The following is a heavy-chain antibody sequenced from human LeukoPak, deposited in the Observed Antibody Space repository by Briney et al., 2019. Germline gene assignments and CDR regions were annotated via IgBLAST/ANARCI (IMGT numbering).Heavy chain of an antibody. J-gene: IGHJ4*02. Sequence: SVTLSLTGSVSGGSISSGDYYWSWIRQPPGKVLEWIGYIYYSGSTYYNPSLMSRATISVDTSTDQFSLRLSSVTAADTAVCFCARDRRYSSSLFDYWGQGTMVTVSS. CDR1: GGSISSGDYY. CDR2: IYYSGST. D-gene: IGHD6-6*01. CDR3: ARDRRYSSSLFDY. V-gene: IGHV4-30-4*08.